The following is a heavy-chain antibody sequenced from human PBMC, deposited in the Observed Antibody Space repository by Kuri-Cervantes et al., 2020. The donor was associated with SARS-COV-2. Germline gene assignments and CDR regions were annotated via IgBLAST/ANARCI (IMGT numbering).Heavy chain of an antibody. J-gene: IGHJ6*02. CDR1: GSTFTTYY. Sequence: ASVKVSCKASGSTFTTYYIHWVRQAPGQGLEWMGIINPSGGGTSYAQKFQGRVAVTRDTPTSTVYMELSSLRSEDTAVYYCARDPTTVTTGIGMDVWGQGTTVTVSS. V-gene: IGHV1-46*01. D-gene: IGHD4-17*01. CDR2: INPSGGGT. CDR3: ARDPTTVTTGIGMDV.